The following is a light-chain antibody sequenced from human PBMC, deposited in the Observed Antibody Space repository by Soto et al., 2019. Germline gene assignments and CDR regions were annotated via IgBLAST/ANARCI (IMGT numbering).Light chain of an antibody. Sequence: DIPITQSPSTLSASVGDRVTITCRASQSISSWLAWYQQKPGKAPELLIYNASSVESGVPSRFSGSGSGTEFTLTISSLQPDDFATYYCQQYNSYSRTFGQGTKVEIK. V-gene: IGKV1-5*01. J-gene: IGKJ1*01. CDR3: QQYNSYSRT. CDR2: NAS. CDR1: QSISSW.